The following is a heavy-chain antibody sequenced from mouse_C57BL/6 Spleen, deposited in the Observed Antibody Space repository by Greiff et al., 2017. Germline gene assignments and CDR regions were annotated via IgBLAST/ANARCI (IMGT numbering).Heavy chain of an antibody. D-gene: IGHD1-1*01. CDR2: ISYDGSN. Sequence: VQLQQSGPGLVKPSQSLSLTCSVTGYSITSGYYWNWIRQFPGNKLEWMGYISYDGSNNYNPSLKNRISITRDTSKNQFFLKLNSVTTEDTATYYCARERSSPFYYFDYWGQGTTLTVSS. CDR3: ARERSSPFYYFDY. CDR1: GYSITSGYY. V-gene: IGHV3-6*01. J-gene: IGHJ2*01.